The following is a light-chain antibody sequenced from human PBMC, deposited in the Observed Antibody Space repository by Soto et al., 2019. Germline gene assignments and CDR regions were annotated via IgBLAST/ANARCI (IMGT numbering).Light chain of an antibody. Sequence: QSVLTQPPSVSGAPGQRVTISCTASSSNIGAGYDVHWYQHLPGTAPKLLIYGNSNRPSGVPDRFSGSKSGTSASLAITGLQAEDEGDYYCQSYDSSLSGYVFGTGTKVT. CDR2: GNS. CDR1: SSNIGAGYD. V-gene: IGLV1-40*01. CDR3: QSYDSSLSGYV. J-gene: IGLJ1*01.